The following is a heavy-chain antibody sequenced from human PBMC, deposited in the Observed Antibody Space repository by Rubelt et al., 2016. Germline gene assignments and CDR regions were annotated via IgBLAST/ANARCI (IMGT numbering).Heavy chain of an antibody. CDR3: ARVTTVTNDNWFDP. V-gene: IGHV5-10-1*03. Sequence: EVQLVQSGAEVKKPGESLRISCKGSGYSFTSYWISWVRQMPGKGLEWMGRIDPSDSYTNYSPAFQGHVSSSADKSISTAYRQWSSLKASDTAMDYCARVTTVTNDNWFDPWGQGALVTISS. CDR2: IDPSDSYT. D-gene: IGHD4-17*01. J-gene: IGHJ5*02. CDR1: GYSFTSYW.